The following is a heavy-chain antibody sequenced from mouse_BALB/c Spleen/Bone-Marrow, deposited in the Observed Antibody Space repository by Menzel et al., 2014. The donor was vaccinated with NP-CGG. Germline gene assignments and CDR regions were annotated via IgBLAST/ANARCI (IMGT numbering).Heavy chain of an antibody. Sequence: EVQGVESGGGLVQPGGSLKLSCAASGFDFSRYWMSWVRQAPGKGLEWIGEINPDSSTINYTPSLKDKFIISRDNAKNTLDLQMSKVRSEDTALYYCARLGNYGWFAYWGQGTLVTVSA. D-gene: IGHD2-1*01. CDR2: INPDSSTI. J-gene: IGHJ3*01. CDR1: GFDFSRYW. V-gene: IGHV4-1*02. CDR3: ARLGNYGWFAY.